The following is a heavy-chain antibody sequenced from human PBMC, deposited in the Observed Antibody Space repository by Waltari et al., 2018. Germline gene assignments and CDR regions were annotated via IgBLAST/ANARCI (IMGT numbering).Heavy chain of an antibody. V-gene: IGHV4-34*01. CDR1: GGSFTGYY. J-gene: IGHJ4*02. Sequence: QVQLQQWGAGLMKPSETLSLTCAVYGGSFTGYYWTWIRQPPGKGLEWIGEINDSGAINYNSSLKTRVTISADTSKNQFSLKVTSVTAADTAVYYCARHGRIRAVALIDYWGQGTLVTVSS. D-gene: IGHD2-15*01. CDR3: ARHGRIRAVALIDY. CDR2: INDSGAI.